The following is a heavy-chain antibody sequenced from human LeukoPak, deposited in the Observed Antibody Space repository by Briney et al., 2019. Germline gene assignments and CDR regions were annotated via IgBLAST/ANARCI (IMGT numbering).Heavy chain of an antibody. D-gene: IGHD4-23*01. J-gene: IGHJ4*02. CDR3: ARGPPPYGGNSETGHFW. CDR1: GVSIKANSDY. Sequence: SETLSLTCNVSGVSIKANSDYWGWLRQPPGKGLEWIGYIYHSGSTYYNPSLKSRVTISVDRSKNQFSLKLSSVTAADTAVYYCARGPPPYGGNSETGHFWWGQGTLVTVSS. CDR2: IYHSGST. V-gene: IGHV4-39*07.